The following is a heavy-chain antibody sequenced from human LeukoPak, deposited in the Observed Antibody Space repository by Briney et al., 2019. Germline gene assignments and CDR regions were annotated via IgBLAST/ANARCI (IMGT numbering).Heavy chain of an antibody. CDR1: DGSITTNDYY. CDR2: ISYSGST. D-gene: IGHD6-13*01. Sequence: PSETLTLTCSVSDGSITTNDYYWGWIRQPPGKGLEWIGSISYSGSTYYNPSLRSRVTISVDTSKNQFSLNLSSVTAADTAIYYCARHDRLAAAGLTWFDPWGQGTLVTVSS. J-gene: IGHJ5*02. CDR3: ARHDRLAAAGLTWFDP. V-gene: IGHV4-39*01.